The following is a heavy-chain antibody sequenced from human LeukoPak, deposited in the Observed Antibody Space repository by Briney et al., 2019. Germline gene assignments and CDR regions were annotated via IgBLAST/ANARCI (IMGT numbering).Heavy chain of an antibody. CDR2: INPNSGAT. CDR3: ARGGSGWSGGDFDY. D-gene: IGHD6-19*01. V-gene: IGHV1-2*02. J-gene: IGHJ4*02. CDR1: GYTFTRYY. Sequence: GASVKVSCEASGYTFTRYYLHWVRQAPGQGLEWMGWINPNSGATNYAQKFQGRVTMTRDTSISTAYMELSRLRSDDTAVHYCARGGSGWSGGDFDYWGQGTLVTVSS.